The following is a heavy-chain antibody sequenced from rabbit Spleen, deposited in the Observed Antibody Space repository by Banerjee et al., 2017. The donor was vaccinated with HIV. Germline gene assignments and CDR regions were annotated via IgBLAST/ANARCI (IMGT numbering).Heavy chain of an antibody. CDR1: GFSFSDRDV. CDR2: INTATGKP. CDR3: ARDLVAVIGWNFNL. J-gene: IGHJ4*01. Sequence: QSLEESGGDLVKPGASLTLTCKASGFSFSDRDVMCWVRQAPGKGLEWIACINTATGKPVYASWAKGRFTISRTSSTTVALQMTSLTAADTATYVCARDLVAVIGWNFNLWGQGTLVTVS. D-gene: IGHD1-1*01. V-gene: IGHV1S40*01.